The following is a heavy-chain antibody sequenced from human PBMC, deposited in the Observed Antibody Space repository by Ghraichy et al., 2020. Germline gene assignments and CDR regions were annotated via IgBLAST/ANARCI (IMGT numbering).Heavy chain of an antibody. J-gene: IGHJ4*02. CDR3: ARLGGDSGGYYPYYFDY. CDR2: IYYSGST. Sequence: SETLSLTCTVSGGSISSSSYYWGWIRQPPGKGLEWTGSIYYSGSTYYNPSLKSRVTISVDTSKNQFSLKLSSVTAADTAVYYCARLGGDSGGYYPYYFDYWGQGTLVTVSS. CDR1: GGSISSSSYY. D-gene: IGHD3-22*01. V-gene: IGHV4-39*01.